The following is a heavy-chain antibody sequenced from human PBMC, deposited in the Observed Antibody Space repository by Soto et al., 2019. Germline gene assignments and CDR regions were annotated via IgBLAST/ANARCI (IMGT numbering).Heavy chain of an antibody. Sequence: EVQLVESGGGLVKPGGSLRLSCAASGFTFSSYSMNWVRQAPGKGLEWVSSISSSSSYIYYADSVKGRFTISRDNAKNSLYLQMNCLRAEDTAVYYCASDPPSYCGGDCYPDYWGQGTLVTVSS. D-gene: IGHD2-21*01. J-gene: IGHJ4*02. CDR3: ASDPPSYCGGDCYPDY. V-gene: IGHV3-21*01. CDR1: GFTFSSYS. CDR2: ISSSSSYI.